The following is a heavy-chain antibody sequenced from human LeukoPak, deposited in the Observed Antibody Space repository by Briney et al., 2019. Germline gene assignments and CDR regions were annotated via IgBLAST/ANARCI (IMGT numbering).Heavy chain of an antibody. Sequence: GGSLRLSCAASGFTISSYAMHWVRQAPGKGLEWVAVISYDGSNKYYADSVKGRFTISRDNSKNTLYLQMNSLRAEDTAVYYCASLTHYDILTGYDYWGQGTLVTVSS. V-gene: IGHV3-30*01. D-gene: IGHD3-9*01. J-gene: IGHJ4*02. CDR1: GFTISSYA. CDR2: ISYDGSNK. CDR3: ASLTHYDILTGYDY.